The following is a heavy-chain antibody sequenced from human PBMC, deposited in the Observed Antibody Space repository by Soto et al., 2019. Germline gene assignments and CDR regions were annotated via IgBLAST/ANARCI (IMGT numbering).Heavy chain of an antibody. CDR2: ISPSSTYI. J-gene: IGHJ4*02. CDR1: GLNFEKCS. Sequence: PGGSLRLSCAAPGLNFEKCSMNWVRQPPGKGPEWLASISPSSTYIRYADSVKGRFTISRDNARNSLSLQMMNLRADDTAIYYCATDTGDIEVVPATTWGQGTLVTVSS. CDR3: ATDTGDIEVVPATT. V-gene: IGHV3-21*04. D-gene: IGHD2-15*01.